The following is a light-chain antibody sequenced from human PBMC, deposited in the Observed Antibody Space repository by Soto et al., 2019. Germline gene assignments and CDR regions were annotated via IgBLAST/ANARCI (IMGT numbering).Light chain of an antibody. Sequence: QAVVTQEPSLTVSPGGTVTLTCASSTGAVTSGYYPNWFQQKPGQAPRALIYSISNKYSWTPARFSGSLLGGKAALTLSGVQPEDEAEYCCLLYYGGAQWVFGGGTKLTVL. CDR1: TGAVTSGYY. CDR3: LLYYGGAQWV. V-gene: IGLV7-43*01. CDR2: SIS. J-gene: IGLJ3*02.